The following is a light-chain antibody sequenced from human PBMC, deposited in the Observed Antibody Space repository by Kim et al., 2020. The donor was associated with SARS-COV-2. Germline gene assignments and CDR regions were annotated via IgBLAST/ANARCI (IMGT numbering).Light chain of an antibody. J-gene: IGLJ2*01. CDR3: NSRDSNDNVV. V-gene: IGLV3-19*01. CDR1: SLRNYY. CDR2: GKN. Sequence: VALGQTARITCQADSLRNYYATWYQQTPGQAPILVIYGKNNRPSGIPDRFSGSSSGNTASLTITRTQAGDEAYYYCNSRDSNDNVVFGGGTKLTVL.